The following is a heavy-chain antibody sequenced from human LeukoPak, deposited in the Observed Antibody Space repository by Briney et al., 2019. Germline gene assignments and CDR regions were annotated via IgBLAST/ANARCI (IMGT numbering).Heavy chain of an antibody. CDR1: GGSISSYY. J-gene: IGHJ4*02. CDR3: ARFLSGSYYGFDY. V-gene: IGHV4-59*01. CDR2: IYYSGST. Sequence: SETLSLTCTVSGGSISSYYWSWLRQPPGKGLEWIGYIYYSGSTNYNPSLKSRVTISVDTSKNQFSLKLSSVTAADTAVYYCARFLSGSYYGFDYWGQGTLVTVSS. D-gene: IGHD1-26*01.